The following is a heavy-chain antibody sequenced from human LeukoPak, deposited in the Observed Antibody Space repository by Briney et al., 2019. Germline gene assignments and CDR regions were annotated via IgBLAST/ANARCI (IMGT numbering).Heavy chain of an antibody. CDR2: INAGNGNT. CDR1: GYTFTSYA. D-gene: IGHD1-26*01. J-gene: IGHJ4*02. V-gene: IGHV1-3*01. Sequence: ASVKVSCKASGYTFTSYAIHWVRQAPGQRLEWMGWINAGNGNTKYSQKFQGRVTITRDTSASTAYMELSSLRSEDTAVYYCARERDSDYFDYWGQGTLVTVSS. CDR3: ARERDSDYFDY.